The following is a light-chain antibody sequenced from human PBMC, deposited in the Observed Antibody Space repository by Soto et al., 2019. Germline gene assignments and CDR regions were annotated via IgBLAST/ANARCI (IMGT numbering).Light chain of an antibody. J-gene: IGKJ1*01. CDR1: QSISTSY. V-gene: IGKV3-20*01. CDR2: GSS. CDR3: QQYGSSPQDT. Sequence: IVLTQSPGTLSLSPGKRATLFCRAIQSISTSYLAWYQQKPGQAPRLLLYGSSSRATGIPDRFSGSGSGTDFTLTISSLEPEDFAVYYCQQYGSSPQDTFGQGTKVDIK.